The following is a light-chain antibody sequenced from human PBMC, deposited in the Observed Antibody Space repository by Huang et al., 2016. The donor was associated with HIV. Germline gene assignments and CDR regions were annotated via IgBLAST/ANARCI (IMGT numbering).Light chain of an antibody. CDR3: QQYNNWPPLT. J-gene: IGKJ4*01. Sequence: EVVMTQSPATLSVSPGERVTLSCRASQSVDSDLAWYQQKPGQAPRLLIYGASIRATGVPVRVSGSGSETDFTLSISSLQSEDFAVYYCQQYNNWPPLTFGGGTKLEIK. CDR2: GAS. CDR1: QSVDSD. V-gene: IGKV3-15*01.